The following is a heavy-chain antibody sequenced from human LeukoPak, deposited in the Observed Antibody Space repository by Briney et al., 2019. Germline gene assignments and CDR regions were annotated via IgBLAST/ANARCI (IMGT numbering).Heavy chain of an antibody. CDR3: ARVRDTVVVPAAPPEYYFDY. CDR1: GGSISSYY. CDR2: IYYSGST. V-gene: IGHV4-59*01. J-gene: IGHJ4*02. D-gene: IGHD2-2*01. Sequence: SETLSLTCTVSGGSISSYYWSWIRQPPGKGLEWIGYIYYSGSTNYNPSLKSRVTISVDTSKNQFSLKLSSVTAADTAVYYCARVRDTVVVPAAPPEYYFDYWGQGTLVTVSS.